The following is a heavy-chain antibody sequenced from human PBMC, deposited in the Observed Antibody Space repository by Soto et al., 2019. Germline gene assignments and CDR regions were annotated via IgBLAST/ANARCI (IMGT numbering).Heavy chain of an antibody. J-gene: IGHJ6*02. CDR2: TSYNGGKT. D-gene: IGHD3-22*01. V-gene: IGHV3-30-3*01. CDR3: VRDGPQISAIVVDGLNYYGMDV. Sequence: QVQLVESGGGVVQPGTSLRLSCAASGFTFRTYAMHWVRQAPGTGLEWVALTSYNGGKTYYTDSVKGRFTISRDNSKNTLFLEMSSLRPEDTAVYYCVRDGPQISAIVVDGLNYYGMDVWGQGTTVTVSS. CDR1: GFTFRTYA.